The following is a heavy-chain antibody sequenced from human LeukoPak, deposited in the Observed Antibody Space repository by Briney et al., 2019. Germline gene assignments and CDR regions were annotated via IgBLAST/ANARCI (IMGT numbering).Heavy chain of an antibody. D-gene: IGHD1-26*01. J-gene: IGHJ4*02. Sequence: SETLSLTCSVSSGSISSDNYYWGWIRQPPGKGLECIWSIYYSGSTYYNPSLKSRVTISLDTSKSQFSLKLSSVTAADTAVYYCARYDSGTYYRYFDYWGQGTLVTVSS. CDR2: IYYSGST. CDR1: SGSISSDNYY. V-gene: IGHV4-39*07. CDR3: ARYDSGTYYRYFDY.